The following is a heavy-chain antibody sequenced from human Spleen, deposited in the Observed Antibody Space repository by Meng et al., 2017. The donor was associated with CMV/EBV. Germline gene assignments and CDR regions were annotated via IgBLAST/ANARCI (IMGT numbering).Heavy chain of an antibody. CDR3: ARDVIYGGGFFDY. Sequence: ASVKVSCKASGYTFISYYIHWVRQAPGQGLEWMGIINPGSGTIHYAQKFQGRVTMTTDTSTSTLNMELSSLRSEDTAVYFCARDVIYGGGFFDYWGQGTLVTVSS. J-gene: IGHJ4*02. V-gene: IGHV1-46*01. CDR1: GYTFISYY. D-gene: IGHD3-3*02. CDR2: INPGSGTI.